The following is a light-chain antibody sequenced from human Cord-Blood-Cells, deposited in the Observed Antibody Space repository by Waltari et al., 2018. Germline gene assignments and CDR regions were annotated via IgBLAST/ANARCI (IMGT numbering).Light chain of an antibody. Sequence: QSALTQSASVSGSPGQPITISCTGTSSDVGGSYYVSWYQQLPGKAPKLMIYDVSNRPAGVSNRFSGSKSGNTASLTISGLQAEDEADYYCSSYTSSSTVVFGGGTKLTVL. CDR2: DVS. CDR1: SSDVGGSYY. J-gene: IGLJ2*01. V-gene: IGLV2-14*01. CDR3: SSYTSSSTVV.